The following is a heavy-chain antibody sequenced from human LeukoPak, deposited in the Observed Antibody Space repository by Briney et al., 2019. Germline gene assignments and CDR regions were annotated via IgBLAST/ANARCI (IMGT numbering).Heavy chain of an antibody. CDR3: ARSEVKTIAAAGPFDY. Sequence: SETLSLICTVYGGSFTAYYWSWIRQPPGKGLEWIGEINQSGSTNYNPSLKSRVTISVDTSKNQFSLKLSSVTAADTAVYYCARSEVKTIAAAGPFDYWGQGTLVTVSS. V-gene: IGHV4-34*01. D-gene: IGHD6-13*01. CDR2: INQSGST. J-gene: IGHJ4*02. CDR1: GGSFTAYY.